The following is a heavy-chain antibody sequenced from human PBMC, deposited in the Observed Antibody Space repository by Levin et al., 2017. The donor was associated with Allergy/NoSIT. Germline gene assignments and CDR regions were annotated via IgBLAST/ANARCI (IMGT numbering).Heavy chain of an antibody. J-gene: IGHJ3*02. CDR1: GGSFSGYY. CDR3: ARPAAVTTPPYAFDI. Sequence: SETLSLTCAVYGGSFSGYYWSWIRQPPGKGLEWIGEINHSGSTNYNPSLKSRVTISVDTSKNQFSLKLSSVTAADTAVYYCARPAAVTTPPYAFDIWGQGTMVTVSS. D-gene: IGHD4-17*01. V-gene: IGHV4-34*01. CDR2: INHSGST.